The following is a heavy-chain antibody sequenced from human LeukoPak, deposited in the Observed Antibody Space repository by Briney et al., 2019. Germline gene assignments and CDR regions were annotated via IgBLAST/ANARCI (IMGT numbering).Heavy chain of an antibody. D-gene: IGHD6-19*01. CDR1: GGSISSYY. CDR2: IYYSGST. Sequence: PPETLSLTCTVSGGSISSYYWSWIRQPPGKGLEWIGYIYYSGSTNYNPSLKSRVTISVDTSKNQFSLKLSSVTAADTAVYYCARRGQYSSGWYRYWGQGTLVTVSS. CDR3: ARRGQYSSGWYRY. V-gene: IGHV4-59*12. J-gene: IGHJ4*02.